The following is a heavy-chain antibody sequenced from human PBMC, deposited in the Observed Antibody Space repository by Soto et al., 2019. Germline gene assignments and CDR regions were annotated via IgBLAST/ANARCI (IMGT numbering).Heavy chain of an antibody. J-gene: IGHJ6*03. CDR2: IRSKANSYAT. V-gene: IGHV3-73*01. CDR1: GFTFSGSA. D-gene: IGHD2-2*01. Sequence: GGSLRLSCAASGFTFSGSAMNWVRQASGKGLEWVGRIRSKANSYATAYAASVKGRFTISRDDSKNTAYLQMNSLKTEDTAVYYCTRRGEGYCSSTSCSYYYYYYMDVWGKGTTVTVSS. CDR3: TRRGEGYCSSTSCSYYYYYYMDV.